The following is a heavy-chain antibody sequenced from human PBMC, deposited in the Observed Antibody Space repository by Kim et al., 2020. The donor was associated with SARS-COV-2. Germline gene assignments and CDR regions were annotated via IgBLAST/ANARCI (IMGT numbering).Heavy chain of an antibody. CDR1: GYTFTSND. CDR3: ARVFGFYYHYMDV. CDR2: VKTDGGDT. D-gene: IGHD3-10*01. V-gene: IGHV1-8*01. Sequence: ASVKVSCKPSGYTFTSNDISWVRQATGQGLEWMGCVKTDGGDTVYAQKFQGRIIMAWNTSTSTAYMELSGLTSEDTAVYYCARVFGFYYHYMDVWGKGTTVTVSS. J-gene: IGHJ6*03.